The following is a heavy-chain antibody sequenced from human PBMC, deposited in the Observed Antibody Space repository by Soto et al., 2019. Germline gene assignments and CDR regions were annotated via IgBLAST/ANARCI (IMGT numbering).Heavy chain of an antibody. CDR1: VYSFTSYW. D-gene: IGHD4-17*01. CDR3: AIPTTVTMRDAFDI. Sequence: PGESLKISCKGSVYSFTSYWISWVRQMPGKGLGWMGRIDPSDPYTNYSPSFQGHVTISADKSISTAYLQWSSLKASDTAMYYCAIPTTVTMRDAFDIWGQGTMVTVSS. CDR2: IDPSDPYT. J-gene: IGHJ3*02. V-gene: IGHV5-10-1*01.